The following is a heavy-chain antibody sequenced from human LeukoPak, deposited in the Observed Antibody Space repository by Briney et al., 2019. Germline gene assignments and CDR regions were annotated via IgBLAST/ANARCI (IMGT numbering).Heavy chain of an antibody. CDR2: ISPNSGAT. J-gene: IGHJ4*02. CDR1: GYTFTGYY. D-gene: IGHD1-14*01. CDR3: ARAPAPIKYNINY. V-gene: IGHV1-2*02. Sequence: PGASVKVSCKASGYTFTGYYMHWVRQAPGQGLEWMGWISPNSGATSYAQKFHGRLTMTRDTSINTAYMELSSLISDDTAVFYCARAPAPIKYNINYWGQGTLVTVSS.